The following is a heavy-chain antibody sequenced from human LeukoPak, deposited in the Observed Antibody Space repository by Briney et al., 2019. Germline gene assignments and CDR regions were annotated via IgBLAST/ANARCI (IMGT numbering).Heavy chain of an antibody. CDR3: AKAPDGYYYYYGMDV. Sequence: GGSLRLSCAASGFTFSSYAMSWVRQAPGKGLEWVSAISGSGGSTYYADSVKGRFTISRDNSKNTLYLQMNSLRAEDTAVYYCAKAPDGYYYYYGMDVWGQGATVTVSS. CDR2: ISGSGGST. D-gene: IGHD5-24*01. J-gene: IGHJ6*02. CDR1: GFTFSSYA. V-gene: IGHV3-23*01.